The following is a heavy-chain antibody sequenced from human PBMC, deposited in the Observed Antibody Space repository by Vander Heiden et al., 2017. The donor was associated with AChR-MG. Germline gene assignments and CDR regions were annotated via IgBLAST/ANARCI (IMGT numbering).Heavy chain of an antibody. CDR3: ARPYCSSTSCYLGNNWFDP. J-gene: IGHJ5*02. V-gene: IGHV1-69*06. CDR2: IIPIFGTA. CDR1: GGTFSRYA. D-gene: IGHD2-2*01. Sequence: QVQLVQSGAEVKKPGSPVQVSCKASGGTFSRYALGWVRQAPGQGLEWMGGIIPIFGTANYAQKFQGRVTITADKSTSTAYMELSSLRSEDTAVYYCARPYCSSTSCYLGNNWFDPWGQGTLVTVSS.